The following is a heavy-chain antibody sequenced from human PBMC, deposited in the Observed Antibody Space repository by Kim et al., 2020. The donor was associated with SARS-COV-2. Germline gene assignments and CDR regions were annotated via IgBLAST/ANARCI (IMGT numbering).Heavy chain of an antibody. CDR2: IYYSGST. CDR1: GGSISSYY. V-gene: IGHV4-59*13. D-gene: IGHD2-15*01. Sequence: SETLSLTCTVSGGSISSYYWSWIRQPPGKGLEWIGYIYYSGSTNYNPSLKSRVTISVDTSKNQFSLKLSSVTAADTAVYYCARDGSSGTPLWRSYNWFDPWGQGNLVTVSS. J-gene: IGHJ5*02. CDR3: ARDGSSGTPLWRSYNWFDP.